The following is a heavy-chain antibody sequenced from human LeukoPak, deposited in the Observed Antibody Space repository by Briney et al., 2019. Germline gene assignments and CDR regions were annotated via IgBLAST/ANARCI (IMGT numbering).Heavy chain of an antibody. J-gene: IGHJ4*02. CDR2: INPNSGGT. Sequence: ASVKVSCKASGYTFTDYFMHWVRQAPGQGLEWMGWINPNSGGTNYAQRFQGRVTMTRDTSITTAYMELSRLRSDDTAVYYCARDYYDSSGYYPDYWGQGTLVTVSS. CDR3: ARDYYDSSGYYPDY. CDR1: GYTFTDYF. D-gene: IGHD3-22*01. V-gene: IGHV1-2*02.